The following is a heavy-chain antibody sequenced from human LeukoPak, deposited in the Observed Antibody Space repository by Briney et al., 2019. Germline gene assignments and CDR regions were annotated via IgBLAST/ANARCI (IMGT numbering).Heavy chain of an antibody. J-gene: IGHJ5*02. D-gene: IGHD1-26*01. CDR1: GYTHINYD. Sequence: ASVSVSFKPSGYTHINYDINWVRQTAGQALEWMDRMNPENRDAKYAQRLLGRVTMTRDTSISTAYMELSSLRSEDTALYYCARGVRGNFPSNWFDPWGQGTQVTVSS. CDR2: MNPENRDA. CDR3: ARGVRGNFPSNWFDP. V-gene: IGHV1-8*01.